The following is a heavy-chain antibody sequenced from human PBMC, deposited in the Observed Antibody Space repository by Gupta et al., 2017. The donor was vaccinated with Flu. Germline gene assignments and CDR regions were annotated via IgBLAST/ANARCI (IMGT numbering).Heavy chain of an antibody. CDR1: GFTFGSYW. J-gene: IGHJ6*02. CDR3: ARAYENYYGMDV. Sequence: AASGFTFGSYWMSWVRQAPGKGLEWVANIKQDGSEKYYVDSVKGRFTISRDKAKNSLYLQMNSLRVEDTAVYYCARAYENYYGMDVWGPGTTVTVSS. CDR2: IKQDGSEK. V-gene: IGHV3-7*04. D-gene: IGHD3-3*01.